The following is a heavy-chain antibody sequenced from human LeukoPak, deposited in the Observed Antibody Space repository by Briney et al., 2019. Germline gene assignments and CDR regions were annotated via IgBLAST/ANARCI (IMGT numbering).Heavy chain of an antibody. V-gene: IGHV2-5*02. J-gene: IGHJ4*02. Sequence: ESGPTLVKPTQTLTLTCSFSGFSLATSGVGVGWIRQHPGKALEWLALTYWADDNRYSPSLKSRLTLIKDTSRNQVILIMTNMDPVDTATYYCVHNTGGFYGSDRIYYPYYFDSWAREPWSPSPQ. CDR3: VHNTGGFYGSDRIYYPYYFDS. CDR1: GFSLATSGVG. D-gene: IGHD3-10*01. CDR2: TYWADDN.